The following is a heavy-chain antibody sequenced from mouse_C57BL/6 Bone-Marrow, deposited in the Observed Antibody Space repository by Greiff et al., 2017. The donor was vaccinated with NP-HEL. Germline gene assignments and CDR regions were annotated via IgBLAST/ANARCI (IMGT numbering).Heavy chain of an antibody. J-gene: IGHJ3*01. CDR2: IYPGDGDT. D-gene: IGHD2-3*01. Sequence: VKLQESGPELVKPGASVKISCKASGYAFSSSWMNWVKQRPGKGLEWIGRIYPGDGDTNYNGKFKGKATLTADKSSSTAYMQLSSLTSEDSAVYFCARDSGWAFAYWGQGTLVTVSA. CDR3: ARDSGWAFAY. V-gene: IGHV1-82*01. CDR1: GYAFSSSW.